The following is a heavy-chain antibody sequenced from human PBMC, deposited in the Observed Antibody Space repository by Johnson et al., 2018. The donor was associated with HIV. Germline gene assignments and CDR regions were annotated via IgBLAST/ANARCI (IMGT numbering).Heavy chain of an antibody. Sequence: LLVESGGGLVQPGRSLRLSCAASGFTFDDYAMHWVRQAPGKGLEWVSGISWNSGSIGYADSVKGRFTISRDNAKNSLYLQMNSLRAEDTALYYCARVRTAAGFDAFDIWGQGTMVTVSS. V-gene: IGHV3-9*01. CDR3: ARVRTAAGFDAFDI. CDR2: ISWNSGSI. J-gene: IGHJ3*02. D-gene: IGHD6-13*01. CDR1: GFTFDDYA.